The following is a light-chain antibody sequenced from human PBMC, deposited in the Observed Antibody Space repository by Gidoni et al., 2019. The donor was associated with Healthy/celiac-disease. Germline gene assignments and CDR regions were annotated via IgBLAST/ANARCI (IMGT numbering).Light chain of an antibody. V-gene: IGLV3-9*01. CDR1: NIGSKN. CDR2: RDS. Sequence: SYELTQPLSVSVALGQTARITCGGNNIGSKNVHWYPQKPGQAPVLVIYRDSNRPSGIPERFSGSNSGNTATLTISRAQAGDEADYYCQVWDSSTDVVFGGGTKLTVL. CDR3: QVWDSSTDVV. J-gene: IGLJ2*01.